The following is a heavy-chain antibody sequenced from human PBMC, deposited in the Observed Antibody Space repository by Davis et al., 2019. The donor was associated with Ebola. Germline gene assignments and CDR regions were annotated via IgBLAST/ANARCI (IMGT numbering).Heavy chain of an antibody. CDR2: IKSKTDGGTT. Sequence: PGGSLRLSCAASAFTFSSYWMSWVRQAPGKGLEWVGRIKSKTDGGTTDYAAPVKGKFTISRDDSKNTLYLQMNSLKTEDTAVYYCTSSTSRYSSGWFGNDYWGQGTLVTVSS. V-gene: IGHV3-15*01. CDR3: TSSTSRYSSGWFGNDY. J-gene: IGHJ4*02. CDR1: AFTFSSYW. D-gene: IGHD6-19*01.